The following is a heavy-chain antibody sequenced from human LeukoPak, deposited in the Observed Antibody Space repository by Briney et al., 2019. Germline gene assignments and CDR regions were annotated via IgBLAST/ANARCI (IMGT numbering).Heavy chain of an antibody. CDR2: ITGTASNT. V-gene: IGHV3-23*01. CDR1: GFIFSNYA. Sequence: GGSLRLSCAASGFIFSNYAMSWVRQAPGKGLEWVSAITGTASNTFYADSVKDRFTISRDNSKNTVYLQINSLRAEDTAVYYCAKKGGSDRLLYFDYWGQEDLVTVSS. J-gene: IGHJ4*02. D-gene: IGHD6-19*01. CDR3: AKKGGSDRLLYFDY.